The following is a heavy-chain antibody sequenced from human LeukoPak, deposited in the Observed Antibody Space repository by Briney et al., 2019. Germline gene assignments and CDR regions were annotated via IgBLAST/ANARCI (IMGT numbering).Heavy chain of an antibody. V-gene: IGHV4-4*07. CDR2: IYTGGSS. D-gene: IGHD2-2*01. Sequence: SETLSLTCTVSDGSISSHYWSWIRQPAGKGLEWIGRIYTGGSSNYNPSLKSRVTMSVDTSKNQFSLKLSSVTAADTAVYYCARHNIVVVPAATNWFDPWGQGTLVTVSS. CDR3: ARHNIVVVPAATNWFDP. CDR1: DGSISSHY. J-gene: IGHJ5*02.